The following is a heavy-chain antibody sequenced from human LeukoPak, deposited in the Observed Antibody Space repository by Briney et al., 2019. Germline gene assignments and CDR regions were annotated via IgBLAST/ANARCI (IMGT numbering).Heavy chain of an antibody. J-gene: IGHJ3*02. D-gene: IGHD6-13*01. CDR2: ISSSGSTI. CDR3: AREAASAFDI. CDR1: GFTFSDYY. Sequence: GGSLRLSCAASGFTFSDYYMSWIRQPPGKGLEWVSYISSSGSTIYYADAVKGRFNISRDNAKNSLYLQMNSARAEDSAVYYCAREAASAFDIWGQGTMVTVSS. V-gene: IGHV3-11*01.